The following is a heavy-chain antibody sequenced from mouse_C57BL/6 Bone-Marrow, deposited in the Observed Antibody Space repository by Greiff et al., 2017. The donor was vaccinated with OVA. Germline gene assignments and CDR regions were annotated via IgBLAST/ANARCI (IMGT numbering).Heavy chain of an antibody. CDR3: ARPFDGYYRYFDV. Sequence: EVKLEESGGGLVKPGGSLKLSCAASGFTFSSYTMSWVRQTPEKRLEWVATISGGGGNTYYPDSVKGRFTISRDNAKNTLYLQMSSLRSEDTALYYCARPFDGYYRYFDVWGTGTTVTVSS. V-gene: IGHV5-9*01. D-gene: IGHD2-3*01. J-gene: IGHJ1*03. CDR1: GFTFSSYT. CDR2: ISGGGGNT.